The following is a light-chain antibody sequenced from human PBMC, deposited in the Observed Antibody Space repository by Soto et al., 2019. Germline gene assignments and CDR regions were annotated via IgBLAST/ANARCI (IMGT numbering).Light chain of an antibody. V-gene: IGKV3-11*01. CDR1: QSVSSY. J-gene: IGKJ2*01. Sequence: EIVWTQSPATLSLSPGERATLSCRASQSVSSYLAWYQQKPGQAPRLLIYDASNRATGVPARFSGSGSGTDFTLTISSLEPEDFAVYYCQQRNSWPPYTFGQGTKVEIK. CDR3: QQRNSWPPYT. CDR2: DAS.